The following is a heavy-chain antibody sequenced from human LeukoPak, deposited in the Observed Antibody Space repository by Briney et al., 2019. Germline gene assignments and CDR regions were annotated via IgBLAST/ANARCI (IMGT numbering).Heavy chain of an antibody. CDR2: FDPEDGET. V-gene: IGHV1-24*01. CDR1: GYTLTELS. Sequence: ASVKVSCKVSGYTLTELSMHWVRQAPGKGVEWMGGFDPEDGETIYAQKFQGRVTMTEDTSTDTAYMELSSLRSEDTAVYYCATDEYYDFWFSSWGQGTLVTVSS. D-gene: IGHD3-3*01. CDR3: ATDEYYDFWFSS. J-gene: IGHJ4*02.